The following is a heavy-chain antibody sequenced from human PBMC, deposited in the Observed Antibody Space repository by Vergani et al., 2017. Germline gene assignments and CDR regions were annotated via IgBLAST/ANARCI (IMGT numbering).Heavy chain of an antibody. V-gene: IGHV3-9*01. Sequence: EVQLVESGGGLVQPGRSLRLSCAASGFTFDDYAMHWVRQAPGKGLEWVSGISWNSGSIGYADSVKGRFTISRDNAKNSLYLQMNSLRAEDTAVYYCAKVEELLWFGENWFDPWGQGTLVTVSS. J-gene: IGHJ5*02. CDR1: GFTFDDYA. CDR3: AKVEELLWFGENWFDP. D-gene: IGHD3-10*01. CDR2: ISWNSGSI.